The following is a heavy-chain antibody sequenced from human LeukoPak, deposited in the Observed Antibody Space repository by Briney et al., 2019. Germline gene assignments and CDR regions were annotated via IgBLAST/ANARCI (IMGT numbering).Heavy chain of an antibody. V-gene: IGHV4-59*01. CDR2: IYYSGST. Sequence: PSETPSLTCTVSGGSISGYYWTWIRQPPGKGLEYIGYIYYSGSTNHNPSLKSRVTISVDTSKNQFSLKLSSVTAADTAVYYCARAVTGTGGLDYWGQGTLVTVSS. D-gene: IGHD6-19*01. J-gene: IGHJ4*02. CDR1: GGSISGYY. CDR3: ARAVTGTGGLDY.